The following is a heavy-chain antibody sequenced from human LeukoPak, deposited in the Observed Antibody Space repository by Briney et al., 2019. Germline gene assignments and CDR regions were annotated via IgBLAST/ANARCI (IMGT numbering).Heavy chain of an antibody. Sequence: PSEPLSLTCTVSGGSISSSSYYWGWIRQPPGKGLEWIGSIYYSGSTYYNPSLKSRVTISVDTSKNQFSLKLSSVTAADTAVYYCASPGELPFDYWGQGTLVTVSS. CDR3: ASPGELPFDY. D-gene: IGHD1-26*01. CDR2: IYYSGST. CDR1: GGSISSSSYY. J-gene: IGHJ4*02. V-gene: IGHV4-39*01.